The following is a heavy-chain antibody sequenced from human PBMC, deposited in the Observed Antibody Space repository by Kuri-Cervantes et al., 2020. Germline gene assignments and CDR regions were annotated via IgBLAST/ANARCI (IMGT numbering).Heavy chain of an antibody. CDR3: ARIVGVLAPHYYYYGMDF. V-gene: IGHV2-26*01. Sequence: SGPTLVQPTETLTLTCTVSGFSLSNARMGVSWIRQPPGKALEWLAHIFSNDEKSYGTSLKSRLTIYKDTSKSQVVLTMTNMDPVDTATYYCARIVGVLAPHYYYYGMDFWGQGTTVTVSS. J-gene: IGHJ6*02. CDR2: IFSNDEK. D-gene: IGHD3-16*01. CDR1: GFSLSNARMG.